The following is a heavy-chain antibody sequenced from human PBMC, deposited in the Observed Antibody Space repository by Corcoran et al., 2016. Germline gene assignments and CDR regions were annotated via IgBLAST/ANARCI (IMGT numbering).Heavy chain of an antibody. CDR2: IKSKTDGGTT. Sequence: EVQLVESGGGLVKPGGSLRLSCAASGFTFSNAWMNWVRQAPGKGLEWVGRIKSKTDGGTTDYAAPVKGRLTISRDDSKNTLYLQMNSLKTEDTAVYYCTTAPYSSGWDPAEYFQHWGQGTLVTGSS. CDR3: TTAPYSSGWDPAEYFQH. V-gene: IGHV3-15*07. D-gene: IGHD6-19*01. CDR1: GFTFSNAW. J-gene: IGHJ1*01.